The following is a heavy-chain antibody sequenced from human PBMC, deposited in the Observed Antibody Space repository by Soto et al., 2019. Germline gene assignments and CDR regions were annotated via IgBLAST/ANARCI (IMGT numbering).Heavy chain of an antibody. CDR1: GFTFSSYW. CDR2: INSDGSNR. J-gene: IGHJ4*02. Sequence: GGSLRLSCATSGFTFSSYWMYWVRQAPGKGLVWVSRINSDGSNRGYADSVKGRFTISRDNAKSTLYLEMNSLRAEDTAVYYCARNFDYWGQGILVXVSS. CDR3: ARNFDY. V-gene: IGHV3-74*01.